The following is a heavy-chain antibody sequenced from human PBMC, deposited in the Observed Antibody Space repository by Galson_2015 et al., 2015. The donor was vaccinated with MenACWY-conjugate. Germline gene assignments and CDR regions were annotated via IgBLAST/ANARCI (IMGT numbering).Heavy chain of an antibody. CDR2: INPNSGGT. D-gene: IGHD1-7*01. V-gene: IGHV1-2*05. J-gene: IGHJ4*02. Sequence: SVKVSCKASGYTFTGYYMHWVRQAPGQGLEWMGRINPNSGGTNYAQKFQGRVTMTRDTSISTAYMELSRLRSDDTVVYYCATSLRVNWNYVPFDYWGQGTLVTVSS. CDR3: ATSLRVNWNYVPFDY. CDR1: GYTFTGYY.